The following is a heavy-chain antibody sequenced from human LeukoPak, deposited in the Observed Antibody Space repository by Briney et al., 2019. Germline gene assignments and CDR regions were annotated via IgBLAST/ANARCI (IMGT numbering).Heavy chain of an antibody. Sequence: GGSLRLSCAASGFTFSSYWMSCVRQAPGKGLEWVANIKQDGSETYYVDSVKGRFTISRDNAKNSLYLQMNSLRAEDTAVYYCARGIAVAVNDYWGQGTLVTVSS. CDR2: IKQDGSET. CDR3: ARGIAVAVNDY. V-gene: IGHV3-7*04. D-gene: IGHD6-19*01. CDR1: GFTFSSYW. J-gene: IGHJ4*02.